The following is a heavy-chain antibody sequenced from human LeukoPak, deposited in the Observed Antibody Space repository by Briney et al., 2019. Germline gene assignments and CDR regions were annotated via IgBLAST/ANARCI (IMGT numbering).Heavy chain of an antibody. CDR1: GYTCTSHG. CDR3: ARDRPTMITFGGVIIAAY. V-gene: IGHV1-18*01. D-gene: IGHD3-16*02. CDR2: ISGYNGNT. Sequence: GASVKVSCKASGYTCTSHGINWVRQAPGQGLEWMGWISGYNGNTDYAQKFQGRVTMTTDRSTNTVYLELRSLRSDDTAVYYCARDRPTMITFGGVIIAAYWGQGTLVSVSS. J-gene: IGHJ4*02.